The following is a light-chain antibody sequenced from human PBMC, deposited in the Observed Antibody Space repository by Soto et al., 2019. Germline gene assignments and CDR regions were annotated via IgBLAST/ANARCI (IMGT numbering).Light chain of an antibody. CDR2: DVS. CDR1: SSDIGGYNY. Sequence: QSVLTQPASVSGSPGQSITISCTGTSSDIGGYNYVSWYQQHPDKAPKLLIYDVSNRPSGVSNRFSGSKSGNTASLTISGLQTEDEADYYCSSHTSTGPVVFGRGTKVTVL. V-gene: IGLV2-14*01. CDR3: SSHTSTGPVV. J-gene: IGLJ3*02.